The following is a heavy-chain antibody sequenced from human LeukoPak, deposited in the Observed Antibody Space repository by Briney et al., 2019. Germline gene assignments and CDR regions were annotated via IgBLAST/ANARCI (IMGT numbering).Heavy chain of an antibody. D-gene: IGHD2-21*02. CDR1: GFTFSSYA. Sequence: GGSLRLSCAASGFTFSSYAMSWVRQTPGKGLEWVSAISGSGGSTYYADSVQGRFTISRDNAKNFLYLQMNSLRAEDTAVYFCARDSSPYCGDDCYFDAFDLWGQGTMVTVSS. V-gene: IGHV3-23*01. J-gene: IGHJ3*01. CDR3: ARDSSPYCGDDCYFDAFDL. CDR2: ISGSGGST.